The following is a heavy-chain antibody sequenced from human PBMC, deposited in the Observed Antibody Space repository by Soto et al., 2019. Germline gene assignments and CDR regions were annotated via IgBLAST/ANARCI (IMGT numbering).Heavy chain of an antibody. CDR2: IIPMYGAA. CDR1: GDTFNKFG. CDR3: ARCMRALRTDDVFDI. V-gene: IGHV1-69*01. Sequence: QVRLVQSGAEVKKPGSSVRVSCKASGDTFNKFGISWVRQAPGQGLEWMGGIIPMYGAANSAQKFRDRVSITADESTSTVYMYLSSLISEDTAVYFCARCMRALRTDDVFDIWGTGTVVTVSS. J-gene: IGHJ3*02.